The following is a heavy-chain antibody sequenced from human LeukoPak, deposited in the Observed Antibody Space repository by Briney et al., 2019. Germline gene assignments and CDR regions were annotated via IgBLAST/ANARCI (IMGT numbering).Heavy chain of an antibody. Sequence: PSETLSLTCTVSGASISNDYWNWIRQSPEKGLEWIAYVSSRGATNYNPSLRSRVTISGDTSKNQFSLRLTSVSAADTAMYFCARDEGNYYGMAFDFWGQGILVTVSS. J-gene: IGHJ4*02. D-gene: IGHD3-10*01. V-gene: IGHV4-59*01. CDR2: VSSRGAT. CDR3: ARDEGNYYGMAFDF. CDR1: GASISNDY.